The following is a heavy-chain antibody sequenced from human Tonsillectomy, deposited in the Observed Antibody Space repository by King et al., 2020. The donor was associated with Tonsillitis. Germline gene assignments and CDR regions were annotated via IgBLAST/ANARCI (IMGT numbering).Heavy chain of an antibody. Sequence: VQLVESGGGLVQPGGSLRLSCAASGFTFSSYWMSWGRQAPGKGLEWVANIKQDGSEAYYVDSVTGRLTISRDNAENSLYLQMNSLRAEDTAVYYCARDSLTATRAFDLWGRGTLVTVSS. CDR2: IKQDGSEA. D-gene: IGHD1-14*01. V-gene: IGHV3-7*03. J-gene: IGHJ2*01. CDR1: GFTFSSYW. CDR3: ARDSLTATRAFDL.